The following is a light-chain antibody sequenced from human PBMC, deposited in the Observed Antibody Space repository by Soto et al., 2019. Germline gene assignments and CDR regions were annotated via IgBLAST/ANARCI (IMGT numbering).Light chain of an antibody. Sequence: DIQLTQSPSSLSASIGDTVTIACRASQTINTYLNWYQQKPGKAPKLLIYAASILQSGVPSRFSGSCSGTDFTLTINSLQREDFATYYCQQSYRTPRTFGQGTKVDIK. V-gene: IGKV1-39*01. J-gene: IGKJ1*01. CDR3: QQSYRTPRT. CDR1: QTINTY. CDR2: AAS.